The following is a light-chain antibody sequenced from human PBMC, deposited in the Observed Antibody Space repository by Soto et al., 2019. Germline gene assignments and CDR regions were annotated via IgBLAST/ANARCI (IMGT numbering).Light chain of an antibody. CDR3: QQSSSTLYT. CDR2: AAS. J-gene: IGKJ2*01. V-gene: IGKV1-39*01. Sequence: DIQMTQSPSSLSASVGDRVTITCRASQSIGNKLSWYQQKPGKAPKLLIHAASSLQSGVPSRFSGSGSGTDFTLTISSLQPEDIAVYYCQQSSSTLYTFGQGTKLEIK. CDR1: QSIGNK.